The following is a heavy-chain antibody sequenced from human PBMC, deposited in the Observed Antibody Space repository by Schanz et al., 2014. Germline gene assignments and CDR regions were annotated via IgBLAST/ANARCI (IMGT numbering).Heavy chain of an antibody. V-gene: IGHV3-21*01. D-gene: IGHD5-12*01. CDR1: GFTFATYA. CDR3: ACAVATIRADSFDI. J-gene: IGHJ3*02. Sequence: VQLVESGGGLVQPGGSLRLSCAASGFTFATYARSGVRQAPGKGLEWVSTISSTGSYIFYADAVKGRFTISRDNAKNSLYLQMDSLRADDTAVYYCACAVATIRADSFDIWGQGTMVAVSS. CDR2: ISSTGSYI.